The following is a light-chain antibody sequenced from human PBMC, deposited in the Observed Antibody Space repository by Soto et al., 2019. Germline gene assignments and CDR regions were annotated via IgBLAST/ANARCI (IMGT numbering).Light chain of an antibody. J-gene: IGKJ4*01. Sequence: EIVLTQSPGTLSLSPGERATLSCRASQSVSSNYLAWYQQKPGQAPRLLIYGASSRATGIPDRFSGSGSGTDFTLTISRLEPEDSAVYYCQKYGSSPPVTFGGGTKVEIK. V-gene: IGKV3-20*01. CDR2: GAS. CDR1: QSVSSNY. CDR3: QKYGSSPPVT.